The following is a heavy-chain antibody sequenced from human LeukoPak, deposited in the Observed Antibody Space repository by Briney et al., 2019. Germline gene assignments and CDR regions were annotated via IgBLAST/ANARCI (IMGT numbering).Heavy chain of an antibody. J-gene: IGHJ5*02. CDR2: IYTSGST. V-gene: IGHV4-61*02. CDR1: GGSISSGSYY. D-gene: IGHD3-3*01. Sequence: SQTLSLTCTVSGGSISSGSYYWSWIRQPAGKGLEWIGRIYTSGSTNYNPSLKSRVTISVDTSKNQFSLKLSSVTAADTAVYYCARESFWSGYPWFDPWGQGTLVTVSS. CDR3: ARESFWSGYPWFDP.